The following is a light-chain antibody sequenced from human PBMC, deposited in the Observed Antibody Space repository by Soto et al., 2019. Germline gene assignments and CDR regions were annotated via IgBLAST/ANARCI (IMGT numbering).Light chain of an antibody. CDR2: AST. J-gene: IGLJ2*01. CDR1: SSNIGAGYD. Sequence: QSVLTQPPSVSGAPGQRVTISCTGSSSNIGAGYDVHWYQQVPETAPKLLIFASTNRTSGVPDRFSGSKSGTSASLAITGLQAEDEADYCCQSYDSSLSALVFGGGTKLTV. CDR3: QSYDSSLSALV. V-gene: IGLV1-40*01.